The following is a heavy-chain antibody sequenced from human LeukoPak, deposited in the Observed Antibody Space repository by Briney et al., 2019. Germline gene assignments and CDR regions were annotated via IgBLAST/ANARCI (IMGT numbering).Heavy chain of an antibody. CDR2: IKQDGSEK. D-gene: IGHD3-22*01. V-gene: IGHV3-7*04. Sequence: GGSLGLSCAASGFTFRRCWMIGLGQAPGKGLERVANIKQDGSEKNHVDSVKGRFTISRDNAKNSLYLQMNSLRAEDTAVYYCARDFFGYSFDYWGQGTLVTVSS. J-gene: IGHJ4*02. CDR1: GFTFRRCW. CDR3: ARDFFGYSFDY.